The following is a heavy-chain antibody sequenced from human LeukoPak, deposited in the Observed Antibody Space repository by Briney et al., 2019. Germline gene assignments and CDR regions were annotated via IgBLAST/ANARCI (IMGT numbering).Heavy chain of an antibody. CDR1: GYTLTELS. D-gene: IGHD3-10*01. Sequence: ASVKVSCKVSGYTLTELSMHWVRQAPGKGLEWMGGFYPEDGETIYAQKFQGRVTMTEDTSTDTAYMELSRLRSEDTAVYYCARRFGELLSHAFDIWGQGTMVTVSS. CDR3: ARRFGELLSHAFDI. J-gene: IGHJ3*02. V-gene: IGHV1-24*01. CDR2: FYPEDGET.